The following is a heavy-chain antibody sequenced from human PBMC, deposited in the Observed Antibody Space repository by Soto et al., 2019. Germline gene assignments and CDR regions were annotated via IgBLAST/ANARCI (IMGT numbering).Heavy chain of an antibody. V-gene: IGHV1-69*01. D-gene: IGHD3-10*01. CDR1: GGTFSSYA. CDR3: ARVPQTSGSGPYYYYGMDV. CDR2: IIPIFGTA. J-gene: IGHJ6*02. Sequence: QVQLVQSGAEVKKPGSSVKVSCKASGGTFSSYAISWVRQAPGQGLEWMGGIIPIFGTANHAQKFQGRVTMTADESTTTAYMELSSLRSEDTAVYYCARVPQTSGSGPYYYYGMDVWGQGTTVTVSS.